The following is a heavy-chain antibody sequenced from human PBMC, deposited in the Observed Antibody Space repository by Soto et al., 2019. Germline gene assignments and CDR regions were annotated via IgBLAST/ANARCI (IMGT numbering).Heavy chain of an antibody. Sequence: GASVKVSCKASGYTFASYGISWVRQAPGQGLEWMGRISAYNGNTNYAQKFQGRVTMTTDTSTNTGYMELRSLRSDDTAVYYCARDRGSGWFVYWGQGTRVTVSS. CDR3: ARDRGSGWFVY. V-gene: IGHV1-18*01. D-gene: IGHD6-19*01. CDR1: GYTFASYG. CDR2: ISAYNGNT. J-gene: IGHJ4*02.